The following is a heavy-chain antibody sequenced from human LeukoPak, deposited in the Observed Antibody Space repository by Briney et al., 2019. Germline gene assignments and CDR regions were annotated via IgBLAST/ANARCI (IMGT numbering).Heavy chain of an antibody. J-gene: IGHJ4*02. CDR3: ASSGSYRFDY. CDR1: GFTFSSYA. Sequence: GGSLRLSCAASGFTFSSYAMHWVRQAPGKGLEWVAVISYDGSNKYYADSVKGRFTISRDNSKNTLYLQMNSLRAEDTAVYYCASSGSYRFDYWGQGTLVTVSS. CDR2: ISYDGSNK. D-gene: IGHD1-26*01. V-gene: IGHV3-30*04.